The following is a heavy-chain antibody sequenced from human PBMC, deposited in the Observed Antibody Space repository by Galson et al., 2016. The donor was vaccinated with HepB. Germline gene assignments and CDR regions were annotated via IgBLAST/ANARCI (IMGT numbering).Heavy chain of an antibody. J-gene: IGHJ4*02. V-gene: IGHV4-39*01. D-gene: IGHD6-19*01. CDR1: GGSINIISFY. CDR3: ARRHYSGWYNYFDF. CDR2: VYYSGSN. Sequence: ETLSLTCTVSGGSINIISFYWDWIRQPPGKGLEWIGSVYYSGSNNYNPSLQSRVTISEDTAKNQFSLKLNSVTAADTAVYFCARRHYSGWYNYFDFWGQGTLVTVSS.